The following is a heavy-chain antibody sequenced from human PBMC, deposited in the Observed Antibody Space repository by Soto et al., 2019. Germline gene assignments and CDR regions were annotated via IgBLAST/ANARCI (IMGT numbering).Heavy chain of an antibody. CDR3: ARSHCSGGSCYLGAFDI. CDR2: INPSGGAT. V-gene: IGHV1-46*01. Sequence: QVQLVQSGAEVQKPGASVKISCKASGYTFINFFILWVRQAPGQGLEWVGIINPSGGATTYPQKFQGRVTMTMDTSTSTVYMDVSSLRFDDTAVYYCARSHCSGGSCYLGAFDIWGQGTMVTVSS. D-gene: IGHD2-15*01. CDR1: GYTFINFF. J-gene: IGHJ3*02.